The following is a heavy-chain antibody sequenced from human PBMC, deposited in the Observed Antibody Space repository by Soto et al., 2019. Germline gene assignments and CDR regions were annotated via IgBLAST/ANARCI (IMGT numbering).Heavy chain of an antibody. Sequence: QVQLQESGPGLVKPSQTLSLTCTVSGGSISSGGYYWSWIRQHPGKGLEWIGYIYYSGSTYYNPSLKSRVTIAVDTSKNQFSLKLSSVTAADTAVYYCARSGSKGGSSSSAGVDYWGQGTLVTVSS. CDR3: ARSGSKGGSSSSAGVDY. V-gene: IGHV4-31*03. D-gene: IGHD6-6*01. J-gene: IGHJ4*02. CDR2: IYYSGST. CDR1: GGSISSGGYY.